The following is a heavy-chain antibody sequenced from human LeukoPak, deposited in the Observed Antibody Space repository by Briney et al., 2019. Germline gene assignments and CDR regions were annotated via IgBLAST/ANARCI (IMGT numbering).Heavy chain of an antibody. D-gene: IGHD4-17*01. CDR1: GYTFTSYY. V-gene: IGHV1-46*01. CDR2: TNPSGGST. Sequence: ASVKVSCKASGYTFTSYYMHWVRQAPGQGLEWMGITNPSGGSTSYAQKSQGRVTMTRDTSTSTVYMELSSLRSEDTAVYYCARARSSVTTVTTPGYWGQGTLVTVSS. CDR3: ARARSSVTTVTTPGY. J-gene: IGHJ4*02.